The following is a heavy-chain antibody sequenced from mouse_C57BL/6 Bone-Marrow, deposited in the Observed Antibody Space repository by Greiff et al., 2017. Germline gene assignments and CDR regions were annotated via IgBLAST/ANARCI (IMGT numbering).Heavy chain of an antibody. D-gene: IGHD3-3*01. Sequence: EVKLMESGGGLVQPGGSMKLSCVASGFTFSNYWMNWVRQSPEQGLEWVAQIRFKSDNYATPYAESVKGRFTISRDDSKSSVYLQMNNLRAEDTGIYYCSGLGAWLAYWGQGTLVTVSA. J-gene: IGHJ3*01. CDR1: GFTFSNYW. CDR3: SGLGAWLAY. CDR2: IRFKSDNYAT. V-gene: IGHV6-3*01.